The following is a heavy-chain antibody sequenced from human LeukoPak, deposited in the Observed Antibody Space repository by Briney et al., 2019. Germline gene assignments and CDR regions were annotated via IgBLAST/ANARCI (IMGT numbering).Heavy chain of an antibody. V-gene: IGHV1-2*02. D-gene: IGHD3-9*01. Sequence: GASVKVSCKASGYTFTGYYMHWVRQAPGQGLEWMGWINPNSGGTNYAQKFQGRVTMTRDTSISTAYMELSRLRSDDTAVYYCARSYYDILTGYRRTDYWGQGTLVTVSS. CDR1: GYTFTGYY. CDR2: INPNSGGT. CDR3: ARSYYDILTGYRRTDY. J-gene: IGHJ4*02.